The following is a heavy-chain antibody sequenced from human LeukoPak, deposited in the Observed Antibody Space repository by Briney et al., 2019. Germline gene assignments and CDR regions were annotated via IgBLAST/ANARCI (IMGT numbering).Heavy chain of an antibody. J-gene: IGHJ6*03. V-gene: IGHV3-7*01. D-gene: IGHD6-13*01. Sequence: GGSLRLSCAASGFTFSSYWMSWVRQAPGKGLEWVANIKQDGSEKYYVDSVKGRFTISRDNAKNSLYLQMNSLRAEDTAVYYCARASWYPGVSFYYMDVWGKGTTVTVSS. CDR3: ARASWYPGVSFYYMDV. CDR2: IKQDGSEK. CDR1: GFTFSSYW.